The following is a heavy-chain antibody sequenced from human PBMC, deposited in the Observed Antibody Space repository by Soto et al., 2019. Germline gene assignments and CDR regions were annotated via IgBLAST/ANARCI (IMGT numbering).Heavy chain of an antibody. CDR2: IYYSGST. Sequence: SETLSLTCTVSGGSISSYYWSWIRQPPGKGLEWIGYIYYSGSTNYNPSLKSRVTISVDTSKNQFSLKLSSVTAADTAVYYCARGRYYDSSGYHPLFQHWGQGTLVTVS. CDR1: GGSISSYY. CDR3: ARGRYYDSSGYHPLFQH. D-gene: IGHD3-22*01. J-gene: IGHJ1*01. V-gene: IGHV4-59*01.